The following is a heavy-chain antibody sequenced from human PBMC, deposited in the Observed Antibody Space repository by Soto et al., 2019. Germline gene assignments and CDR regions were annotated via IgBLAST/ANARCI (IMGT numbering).Heavy chain of an antibody. CDR1: GFTFSSYG. CDR2: IWYDGSNK. CDR3: ARDSSSRLSYYYYGMDV. J-gene: IGHJ6*02. V-gene: IGHV3-33*01. Sequence: PVGSLRLSCAASGFTFSSYGMHWVRQAPGKGLEWVAVIWYDGSNKYYADSVKGRFTISRDNSKNTLYLQMNSLRAEDTAVYYCARDSSSRLSYYYYGMDVWGQGTTVTVSS. D-gene: IGHD6-6*01.